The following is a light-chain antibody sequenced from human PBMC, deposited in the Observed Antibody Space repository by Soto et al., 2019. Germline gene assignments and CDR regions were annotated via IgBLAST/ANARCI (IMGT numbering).Light chain of an antibody. J-gene: IGKJ1*01. CDR3: QQYNNWPPWT. CDR2: GAS. CDR1: QSVSSN. V-gene: IGKV3-15*01. Sequence: EIVMTQSPVTLSVSPGERATLSCRASQSVSSNLAWYQQKPGQAPRLLIYGASTRATGIPARFSGSGSGTEFTLTISSLQSEDSAVYYCQQYNNWPPWTFGQGTKVDIK.